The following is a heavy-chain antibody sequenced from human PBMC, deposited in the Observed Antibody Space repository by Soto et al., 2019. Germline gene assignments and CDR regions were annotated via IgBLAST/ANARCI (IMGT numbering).Heavy chain of an antibody. CDR3: AIQLWLSRGMDV. D-gene: IGHD5-18*01. V-gene: IGHV4-34*01. J-gene: IGHJ6*02. CDR2: INHSGST. CDR1: GGSFRGYY. Sequence: QVQLQQWGAGLLKPSETLSLTCAVYGGSFRGYYWSWIRQPPGKGLEWIGEINHSGSTNYNPSLKSRVTLSVDTSKNQFSRKLSFVTAADTDVYYCAIQLWLSRGMDVWGQGTTVTVSS.